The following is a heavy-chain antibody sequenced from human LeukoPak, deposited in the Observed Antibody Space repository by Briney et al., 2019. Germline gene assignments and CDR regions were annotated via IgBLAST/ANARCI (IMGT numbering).Heavy chain of an antibody. D-gene: IGHD1-7*01. CDR1: GFRFNNFV. J-gene: IGHJ4*02. V-gene: IGHV3-23*01. CDR2: ISGSGGGT. CDR3: AKDGKTRNWNYFQAKPVY. Sequence: GGSLRLSCAASGFRFNNFVMNWVRQAPGKGLEWVSGISGSGGGTYYADSVKGRFSISRDISKNTLYLQMNSLRAEDTAIYYCAKDGKTRNWNYFQAKPVYWGQGTLVTVSS.